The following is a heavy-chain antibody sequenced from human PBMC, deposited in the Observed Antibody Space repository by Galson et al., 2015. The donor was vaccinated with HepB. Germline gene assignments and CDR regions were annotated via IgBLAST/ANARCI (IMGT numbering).Heavy chain of an antibody. J-gene: IGHJ5*02. CDR3: VRDPGSGWGFDP. Sequence: SVKVSCKASGYTFTAYWIHWVRQASGQGLEWMGCIDPKSGRTKYAQKIQGRVTVTRDTSISTAYMELSSLTSDDTAVYYCVRDPGSGWGFDPWGQGTLVTVSS. CDR1: GYTFTAYW. V-gene: IGHV1-2*02. CDR2: IDPKSGRT. D-gene: IGHD6-19*01.